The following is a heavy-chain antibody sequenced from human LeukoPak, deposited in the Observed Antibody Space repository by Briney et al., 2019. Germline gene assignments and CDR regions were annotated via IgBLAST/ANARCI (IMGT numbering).Heavy chain of an antibody. J-gene: IGHJ4*02. CDR1: KFAFSSYA. V-gene: IGHV3-23*01. CDR3: AKVGLDWLVREYYFDY. Sequence: GGSLRLSCAASKFAFSSYAMSWVRQAPGKGLEWVSAISGGGGNTYYADSVKGRFTISRDNSKNTLYLQMNSLRAEDTAVYYCAKVGLDWLVREYYFDYWGQGTLVTVSS. D-gene: IGHD6-19*01. CDR2: ISGGGGNT.